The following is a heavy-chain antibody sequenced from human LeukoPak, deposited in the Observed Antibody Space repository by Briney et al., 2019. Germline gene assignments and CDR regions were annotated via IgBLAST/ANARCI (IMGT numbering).Heavy chain of an antibody. Sequence: PSETLSLTCTVSGGSVSSSSYYWGWIRQPPGKGLEWIGGIYYSGSTYYNPSLKSRVTISVDTSKNQFSLKLSSVTAADTAVYYCARLVRDCSGGNCYSGFDYWGQGTLVTVSS. D-gene: IGHD2-15*01. J-gene: IGHJ4*02. CDR3: ARLVRDCSGGNCYSGFDY. CDR2: IYYSGST. CDR1: GGSVSSSSYY. V-gene: IGHV4-39*01.